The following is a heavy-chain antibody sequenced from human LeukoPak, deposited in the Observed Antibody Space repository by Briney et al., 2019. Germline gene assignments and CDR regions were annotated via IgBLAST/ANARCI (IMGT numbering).Heavy chain of an antibody. CDR3: ARVESGYCSSTSCYTLGPFDY. CDR2: ISAYNGNT. CDR1: GYTFTIYG. D-gene: IGHD2-2*02. Sequence: ASVKVSCKASGYTFTIYGISWVQQAPGQGLEWMGWISAYNGNTNYAQKLQSRVTMTTDTSTSTAYMELRSLRSDDTAVYYCARVESGYCSSTSCYTLGPFDYWGQGTLVTVSS. V-gene: IGHV1-18*01. J-gene: IGHJ4*02.